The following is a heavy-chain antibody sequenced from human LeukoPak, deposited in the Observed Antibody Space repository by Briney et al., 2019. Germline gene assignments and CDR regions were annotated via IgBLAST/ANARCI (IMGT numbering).Heavy chain of an antibody. Sequence: NPSGTLSLTCAVSGGSISSSNWWSWVRQPPGKGLEWIGSIYYSGSTYYNPSLKSRVTISVDTSKNQFSLKLSSVTAADTAVYYCARAPPNCGGDCPTDYYFDYWGQGTLVTVSS. J-gene: IGHJ4*02. CDR3: ARAPPNCGGDCPTDYYFDY. V-gene: IGHV4-4*02. CDR2: IYYSGST. D-gene: IGHD2-21*02. CDR1: GGSISSSNW.